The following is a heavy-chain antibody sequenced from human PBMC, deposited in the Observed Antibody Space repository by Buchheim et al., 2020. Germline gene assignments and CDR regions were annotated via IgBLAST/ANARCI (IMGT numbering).Heavy chain of an antibody. D-gene: IGHD2/OR15-2a*01. CDR2: IRNGGTT. V-gene: IGHV3-15*01. CDR1: GLTFSHAW. Sequence: EVRLVESGGGLVKPGGSLRLSCVVSGLTFSHAWVSWVRQAPGKGLEWLGRIRNGGTTDYPASMKDRFTISRDDSQNTLYLQMNSLQTEDTAVYYCTWHATFNYYFDRWGPGTL. CDR3: TWHATFNYYFDR. J-gene: IGHJ4*02.